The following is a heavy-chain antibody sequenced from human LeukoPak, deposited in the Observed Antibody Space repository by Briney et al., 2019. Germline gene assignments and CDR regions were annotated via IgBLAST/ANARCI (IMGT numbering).Heavy chain of an antibody. CDR3: AKGTRVGVTTPFDS. CDR2: ITGNSGRT. Sequence: PGGSLRLSCAGSGFTFTHFGLHWVRQAPGKGLERVSSITGNSGRTYYIDSVRGRFTISRDTSNNTLYLQMTSLGDEDTAVYYCAKGTRVGVTTPFDSWGQGTLVTVSS. V-gene: IGHV3-23*01. J-gene: IGHJ4*02. CDR1: GFTFTHFG. D-gene: IGHD1-26*01.